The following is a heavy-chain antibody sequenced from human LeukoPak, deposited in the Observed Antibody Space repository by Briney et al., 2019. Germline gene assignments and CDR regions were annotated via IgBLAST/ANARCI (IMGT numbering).Heavy chain of an antibody. Sequence: SETLSLTCAVYGGSFSGYYWSWIRQPPGKGLEWIGYIYYSGSTNYNPSLKSRVTISVDTSKNQFSLKLSSVTAADTAVYYCARTSYYYDSSGYYYPYYFDYWGQGTLVTVSS. D-gene: IGHD3-22*01. CDR3: ARTSYYYDSSGYYYPYYFDY. V-gene: IGHV4-59*01. CDR1: GGSFSGYY. CDR2: IYYSGST. J-gene: IGHJ4*02.